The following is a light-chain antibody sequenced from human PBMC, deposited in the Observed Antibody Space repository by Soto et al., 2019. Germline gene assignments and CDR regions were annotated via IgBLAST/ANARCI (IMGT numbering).Light chain of an antibody. V-gene: IGKV3-20*01. CDR3: KQYARSPRT. CDR1: QSVSSY. J-gene: IGKJ4*01. Sequence: EVVVTQKQVTRSFFPLERATLSCRASQSVSSYLDWFQQRPGQAPRRLIYSASSRASGIPDRFSGSGSGTDFTLNISRLEAEDVAVYYCKQYARSPRTFGGGTKVDIK. CDR2: SAS.